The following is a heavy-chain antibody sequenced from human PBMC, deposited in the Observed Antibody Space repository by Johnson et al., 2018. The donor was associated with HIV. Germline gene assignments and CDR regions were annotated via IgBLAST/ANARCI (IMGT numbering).Heavy chain of an antibody. CDR2: LYSDGGT. CDR3: ARDSIEMATKSEDAFDI. J-gene: IGHJ3*02. V-gene: IGHV3-66*02. Sequence: VQLVESGGGLVQPGGSLRLSCAASGFTVSSNHMSWVRQAPGKGLEWVSVLYSDGGTYYADSVKGRFTISRDNSKTTLYLQMNSLRAEDTAVYYCARDSIEMATKSEDAFDIWGQGTMVTVSS. D-gene: IGHD5-24*01. CDR1: GFTVSSNH.